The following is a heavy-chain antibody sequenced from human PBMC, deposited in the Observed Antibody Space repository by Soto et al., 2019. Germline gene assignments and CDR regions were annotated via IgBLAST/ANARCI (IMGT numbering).Heavy chain of an antibody. D-gene: IGHD3-3*01. J-gene: IGHJ6*02. CDR1: GGTFSSYA. CDR2: IIPIFGTA. CDR3: ARDRIKCITIFGVVIPGPYYYGMDV. V-gene: IGHV1-69*13. Sequence: GASVKVSCKASGGTFSSYAISWVRQAPGQGLEWMGGIIPIFGTANYAQKFQGRVTITADESTSTAYMELSSLRSEDTAVYYCARDRIKCITIFGVVIPGPYYYGMDVWGQGTTVTVSS.